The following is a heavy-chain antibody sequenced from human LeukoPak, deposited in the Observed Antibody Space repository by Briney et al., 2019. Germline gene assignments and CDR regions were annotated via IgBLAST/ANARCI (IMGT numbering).Heavy chain of an antibody. D-gene: IGHD2-15*01. V-gene: IGHV1-18*01. J-gene: IGHJ4*02. CDR3: ARGPYCSGGTCYSQYFDY. CDR1: GYTFTTYG. CDR2: IIAYNGNT. Sequence: ASVKVSCKPSGYTFTTYGISWVRQAPGQGLAWLGWIIAYNGNTNYAQKLQGRVTMTTDTSTSTAYMELRSLRSDDTAVYYCARGPYCSGGTCYSQYFDYWGQGTLVTVSS.